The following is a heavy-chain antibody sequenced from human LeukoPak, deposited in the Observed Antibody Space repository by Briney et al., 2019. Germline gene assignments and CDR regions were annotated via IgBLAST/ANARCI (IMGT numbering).Heavy chain of an antibody. Sequence: PSETLSLTCTVSGGSISSYYWSWIRQPPGKGLEWIGYIYYNESTNYNPSLKSRVAISVDTSKNQFSLKLSSVTAADTAVYYCARGAATIFGVVIKAFDYWGQGTLVTVSS. CDR3: ARGAATIFGVVIKAFDY. V-gene: IGHV4-59*01. CDR1: GGSISSYY. D-gene: IGHD3-3*01. CDR2: IYYNEST. J-gene: IGHJ4*02.